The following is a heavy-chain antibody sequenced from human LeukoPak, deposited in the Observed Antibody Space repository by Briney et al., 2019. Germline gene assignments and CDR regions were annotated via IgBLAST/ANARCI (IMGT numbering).Heavy chain of an antibody. CDR1: GFAFRKYY. V-gene: IGHV3-11*01. CDR3: ARDKSYYDSSGDYPKNGFDS. Sequence: GGSLRLSCAASGFAFRKYYMSWIRQAPGKGLEWLSYISDSGPSLYYADSVKGQFTISRDNTKNTLYLQMNSLRAEDTAVYYCARDKSYYDSSGDYPKNGFDSWGQGTLVTVSS. J-gene: IGHJ5*01. D-gene: IGHD3-22*01. CDR2: ISDSGPSL.